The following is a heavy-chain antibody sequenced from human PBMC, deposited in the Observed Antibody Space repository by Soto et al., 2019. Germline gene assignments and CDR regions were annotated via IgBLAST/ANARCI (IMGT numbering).Heavy chain of an antibody. V-gene: IGHV4-31*03. D-gene: IGHD2-15*01. CDR2: IYYSGST. CDR3: ARGSVVAATLFDY. CDR1: GGSISSGGYY. J-gene: IGHJ4*02. Sequence: QVQLQESGPGLVKPSQTLSLTCTVSGGSISSGGYYWSWIRQHPGKGLEWIGYIYYSGSTYYNPSLKSRVTXSXDXTKNQFSLKLSSVTAADTAVYYCARGSVVAATLFDYWGQGTLVTVSS.